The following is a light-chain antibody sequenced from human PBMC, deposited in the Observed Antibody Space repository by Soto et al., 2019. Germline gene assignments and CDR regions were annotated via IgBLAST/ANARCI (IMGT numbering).Light chain of an antibody. V-gene: IGKV3-20*01. Sequence: EIVRTQSPVTLSVSPGERATLSCRASPSVSNSLPWYQHKPGQAPRLLIYDASNRATGVPTRFSGSGSGTDFTLTISRLEPEDFALYYCQQYGYSPITFGQGTRLEI. CDR3: QQYGYSPIT. CDR1: PSVSNS. J-gene: IGKJ5*01. CDR2: DAS.